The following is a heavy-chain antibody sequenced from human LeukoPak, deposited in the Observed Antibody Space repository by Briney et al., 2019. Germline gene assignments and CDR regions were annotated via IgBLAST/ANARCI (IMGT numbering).Heavy chain of an antibody. J-gene: IGHJ4*02. CDR1: GYTFTSYY. CDR2: INPSGGST. V-gene: IGHV1-46*01. D-gene: IGHD3-22*01. Sequence: ASVKVSCKASGYTFTSYYMHWVRQAPGQGLEWMGIINPSGGSTSYAQKFQGRVTMTRDTSTSTVYMELSSLRSDDTAVYYCARQLVRQDSSGYPPFDYWGQGTLVTVSS. CDR3: ARQLVRQDSSGYPPFDY.